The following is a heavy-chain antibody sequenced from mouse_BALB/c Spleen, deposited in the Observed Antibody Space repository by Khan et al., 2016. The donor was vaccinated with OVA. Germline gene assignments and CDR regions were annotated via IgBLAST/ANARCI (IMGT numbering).Heavy chain of an antibody. J-gene: IGHJ4*01. CDR3: ARTHYFANVMVF. CDR2: INTYTGEP. Sequence: QIQLVQSGPELKKPGETVKISCKTSGYTFTNYGMNWVKQAPGKGLKWMGWINTYTGEPTYADDFKGRFAFSLETSASTAYLQINNLKNVDTATSDGARTHYFANVMVFWGQGTTVRVSS. CDR1: GYTFTNYG. D-gene: IGHD1-1*01. V-gene: IGHV9-3-1*01.